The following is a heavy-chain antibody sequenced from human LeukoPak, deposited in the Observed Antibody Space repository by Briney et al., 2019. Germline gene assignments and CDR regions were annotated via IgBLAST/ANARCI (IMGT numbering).Heavy chain of an antibody. J-gene: IGHJ6*02. D-gene: IGHD2-15*01. V-gene: IGHV3-21*01. CDR3: ARDCGGSRESGQTYFSYYYYCMDV. CDR1: GFTFSSYN. CDR2: VSTTSSYI. Sequence: GGSLRLSCAASGFTFSSYNMNWVRQAPGKGLEWVSSVSTTSSYIYYADSVKGRFTISREKAKNSLFLQVNSLSAEDTAVYYCARDCGGSRESGQTYFSYYYYCMDVWGQGTTVTVSS.